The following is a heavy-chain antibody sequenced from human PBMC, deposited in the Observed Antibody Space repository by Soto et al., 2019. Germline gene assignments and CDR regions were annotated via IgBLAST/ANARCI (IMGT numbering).Heavy chain of an antibody. CDR3: ARQGGEYNAMSDY. J-gene: IGHJ4*02. CDR2: IYPGDSDA. Sequence: GESLKISCKGSGYTFSKYWIGWVRQTPGKGLEWMGMIYPGDSDARYSPSFEGQVTFSVDKSINTAYLQWDSLKASDTAMYYCARQGGEYNAMSDYWGQGALVTVSS. V-gene: IGHV5-51*01. CDR1: GYTFSKYW. D-gene: IGHD3-10*01.